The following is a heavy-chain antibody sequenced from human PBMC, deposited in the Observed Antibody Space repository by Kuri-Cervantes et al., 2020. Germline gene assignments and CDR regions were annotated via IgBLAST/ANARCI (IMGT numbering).Heavy chain of an antibody. V-gene: IGHV3-33*01. CDR2: IWYDGSNK. Sequence: GGSLRLSCAASGFTFSSYGMHWVRQAPGKGLEWVAVIWYDGSNKYYADSVKGRFTISRDNSKNTLYLQMNSLRAEDTAVYYCARDQGRDNWNYHYYMDVRGKGTTVTVSS. J-gene: IGHJ6*03. D-gene: IGHD1-20*01. CDR3: ARDQGRDNWNYHYYMDV. CDR1: GFTFSSYG.